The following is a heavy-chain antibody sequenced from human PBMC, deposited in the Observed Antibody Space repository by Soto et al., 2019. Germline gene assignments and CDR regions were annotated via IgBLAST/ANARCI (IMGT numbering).Heavy chain of an antibody. D-gene: IGHD1-26*01. CDR2: IYSGGST. J-gene: IGHJ4*02. V-gene: IGHV3-53*01. Sequence: EVQLVESGGGLIQPGGSLRLSCAASGFTVSSNYMSWVRQAPGKGLEWGSVIYSGGSTYYVDSVKGRFTISRDNSNNALYHQMNSLSAEDTAVYYCATAPPRYSGSYPDYWGQGTLVTVSS. CDR3: ATAPPRYSGSYPDY. CDR1: GFTVSSNY.